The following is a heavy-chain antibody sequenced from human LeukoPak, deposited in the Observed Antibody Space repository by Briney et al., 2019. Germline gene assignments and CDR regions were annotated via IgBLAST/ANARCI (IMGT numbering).Heavy chain of an antibody. V-gene: IGHV1-18*01. CDR2: ISAYNGNT. Sequence: ASVKVSCKASGYTFTSYGISWVRQAPGQGLEWMGWISAYNGNTNYAQKLQGRVTMTTDTSTSTAYMELRSLRSDDTAVYYCARGGGPDFWSGYYALDAFDIWGQGTMVTVSS. J-gene: IGHJ3*02. D-gene: IGHD3-3*01. CDR1: GYTFTSYG. CDR3: ARGGGPDFWSGYYALDAFDI.